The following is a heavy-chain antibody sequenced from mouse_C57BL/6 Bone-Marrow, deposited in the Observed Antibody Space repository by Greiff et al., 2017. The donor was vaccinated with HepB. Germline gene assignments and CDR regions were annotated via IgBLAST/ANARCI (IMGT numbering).Heavy chain of an antibody. J-gene: IGHJ1*03. Sequence: VQLQQPGAELVRPGSSVKLSCKASGYTFTSYWMHWVKQRPIQGLEWIGNIDPSDSETHYNQKFKDKATLTVDKSSSTAYMQLSSLTSEDSAVYYCARLVNWDGYFDVWGTGTTVTVSS. CDR1: GYTFTSYW. CDR2: IDPSDSET. D-gene: IGHD4-1*01. V-gene: IGHV1-52*01. CDR3: ARLVNWDGYFDV.